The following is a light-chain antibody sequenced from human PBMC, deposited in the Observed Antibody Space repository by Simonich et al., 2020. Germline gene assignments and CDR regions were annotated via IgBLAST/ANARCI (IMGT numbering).Light chain of an antibody. CDR1: QSVLYSSNNKNY. J-gene: IGKJ1*01. Sequence: DIVMTQSPDSLAVSLGERATINCKSSQSVLYSSNNKNYLAWYKQKPGQPPKLLIYWASTRESGVPDRFSGSGSVTDFTLTISSLQAEDVAVYYCQQYYSTPWTFGQGTKVEIK. CDR3: QQYYSTPWT. CDR2: WAS. V-gene: IGKV4-1*01.